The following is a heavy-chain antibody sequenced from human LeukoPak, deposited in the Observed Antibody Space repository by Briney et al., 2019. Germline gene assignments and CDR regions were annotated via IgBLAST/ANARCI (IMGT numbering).Heavy chain of an antibody. J-gene: IGHJ2*01. D-gene: IGHD6-19*01. CDR1: GGSISSSSYY. Sequence: ASETLSLTCTISGGSISSSSYYWGWKRQPPGKGLEWIGSIYYSGSTYYNPSLKSRVTISVDTSKNQFSLKLSSVTAADTAVYYCARQRLSGWYEGYFDLWGRGTLVTVSS. CDR3: ARQRLSGWYEGYFDL. V-gene: IGHV4-39*01. CDR2: IYYSGST.